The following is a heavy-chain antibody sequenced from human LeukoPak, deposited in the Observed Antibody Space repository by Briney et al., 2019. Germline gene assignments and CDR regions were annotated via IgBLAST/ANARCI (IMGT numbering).Heavy chain of an antibody. J-gene: IGHJ4*02. V-gene: IGHV3-30-3*01. CDR1: GFTLSNYA. CDR3: GRAGYYGSGSFTDY. Sequence: GGSLRLSCAASGFTLSNYAMHWVRQAPGKGLEWVAVISFDGSNRHYADSVKGRFTISRDNSKNMLYVQMDSLRAEDTAVYYCGRAGYYGSGSFTDYWGQGTLVTVSS. D-gene: IGHD3-10*01. CDR2: ISFDGSNR.